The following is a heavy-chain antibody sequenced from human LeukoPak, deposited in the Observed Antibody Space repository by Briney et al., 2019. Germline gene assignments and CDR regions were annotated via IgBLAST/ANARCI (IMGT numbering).Heavy chain of an antibody. V-gene: IGHV4-59*01. CDR1: GGSISSYY. D-gene: IGHD4-11*01. Sequence: WETLSLTCSVSGGSISSYYWSWIRQPPGKGLEWIGYIYYSGSTHYNPSLESRVTISIDTSKKQLSLRLTSVTAADTAVYYCARDRRESSKPNDASDIWGQGTMVTVSS. J-gene: IGHJ3*02. CDR2: IYYSGST. CDR3: ARDRRESSKPNDASDI.